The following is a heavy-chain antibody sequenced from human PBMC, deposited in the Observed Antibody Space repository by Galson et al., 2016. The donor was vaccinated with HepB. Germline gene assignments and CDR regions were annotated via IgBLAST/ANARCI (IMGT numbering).Heavy chain of an antibody. CDR2: DSMDGRRK. CDR3: AKRHEYCPAVGCSVDY. D-gene: IGHD2/OR15-2a*01. V-gene: IGHV3-30*18. CDR1: GFTFSRYG. Sequence: SLRLSCAASGFTFSRYGMTWVRQAPGKGLEWVAADSMDGRRKFYADSVKGRFTISRDNSNNMLFLQMSSLRTDDTAIYYCAKRHEYCPAVGCSVDYWGQGTLVSVSS. J-gene: IGHJ4*02.